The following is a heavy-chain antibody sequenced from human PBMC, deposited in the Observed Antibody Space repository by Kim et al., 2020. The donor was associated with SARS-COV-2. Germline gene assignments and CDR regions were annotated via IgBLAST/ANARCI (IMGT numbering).Heavy chain of an antibody. Sequence: LKSRVTISVDTSKNQFSLKLSSVTAAATAVYYCAREAGKRWLQLPSGMDVWGQGTTVTVSS. J-gene: IGHJ6*02. V-gene: IGHV4-30-2*05. CDR3: AREAGKRWLQLPSGMDV. D-gene: IGHD5-12*01.